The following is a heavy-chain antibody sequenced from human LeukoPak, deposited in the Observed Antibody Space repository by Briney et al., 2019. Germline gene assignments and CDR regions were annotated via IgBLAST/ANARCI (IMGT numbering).Heavy chain of an antibody. J-gene: IGHJ6*03. CDR2: ISSSSSYI. CDR1: GFTFSSYS. CDR3: ARDPRSGWYMDV. V-gene: IGHV3-21*01. Sequence: PGGSLRLSCAASGFTFSSYSMNWVRQAPGKGLEWVSSISSSSSYIYYAYSVKGRFTISRDNAKNSLYLQMNSLRAEDTAVYSCARDPRSGWYMDVWGQGTTVTVSS. D-gene: IGHD6-19*01.